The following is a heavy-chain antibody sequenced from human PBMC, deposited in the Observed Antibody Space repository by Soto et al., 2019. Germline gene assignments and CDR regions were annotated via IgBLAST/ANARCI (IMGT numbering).Heavy chain of an antibody. CDR1: GFTFSSYA. J-gene: IGHJ4*02. V-gene: IGHV3-23*01. CDR2: ISDSGGST. Sequence: EVQLLESGGGLVQPGGSLRLSCAASGFTFSSYAMSWVRQAPGKGLEWVSAISDSGGSTYYADSVKGRFTISRDNSKNPLYLQMNSLRAEDTAVYYCAKGPDSSGFRYYFDYWGQGTLVTVSS. D-gene: IGHD3-22*01. CDR3: AKGPDSSGFRYYFDY.